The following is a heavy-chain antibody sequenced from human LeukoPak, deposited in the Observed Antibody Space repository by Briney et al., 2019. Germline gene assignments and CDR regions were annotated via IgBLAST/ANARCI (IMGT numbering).Heavy chain of an antibody. Sequence: GGSLRLSCAASGFTFSSYWMHWVRQAPGKGLVWVSRINSDGSSTSYADSVKGRFTISRDNAKNTLYLQMNSLRAEDTAVYYCARPYGSGSYYASSRRYYYGMDVWGQGTTVTVSS. V-gene: IGHV3-74*01. D-gene: IGHD3-10*01. CDR1: GFTFSSYW. CDR2: INSDGSST. J-gene: IGHJ6*02. CDR3: ARPYGSGSYYASSRRYYYGMDV.